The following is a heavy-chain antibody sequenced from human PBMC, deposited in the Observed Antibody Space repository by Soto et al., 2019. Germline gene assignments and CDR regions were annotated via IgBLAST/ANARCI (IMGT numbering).Heavy chain of an antibody. CDR1: GFIFGVYA. Sequence: EVQLLQSGGGLVQPGGSLRLSCETSGFIFGVYAMAWVRQAPGKGLEWVSGISDTVDTTYYADSVKGRFTISRDKSKNTLYLQMNSLRVDDTAVYYCAKAQWLLGGDYFDSWGQGTLVTVSS. V-gene: IGHV3-23*01. J-gene: IGHJ4*02. CDR3: AKAQWLLGGDYFDS. D-gene: IGHD6-19*01. CDR2: ISDTVDTT.